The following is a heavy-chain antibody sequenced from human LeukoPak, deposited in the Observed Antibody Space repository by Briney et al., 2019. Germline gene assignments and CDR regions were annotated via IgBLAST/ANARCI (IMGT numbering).Heavy chain of an antibody. Sequence: ASVKVSCKASGYTFTSHGISWVQQASGQGFEWMGWISAYNGDTKYAQKFQGRVTLTTYTSTTTAYVELRSLTSDDTAVYYCARDPSNTSGWKTWFDPWGQGTLVTVSS. CDR1: GYTFTSHG. D-gene: IGHD6-19*01. V-gene: IGHV1-18*01. J-gene: IGHJ5*02. CDR3: ARDPSNTSGWKTWFDP. CDR2: ISAYNGDT.